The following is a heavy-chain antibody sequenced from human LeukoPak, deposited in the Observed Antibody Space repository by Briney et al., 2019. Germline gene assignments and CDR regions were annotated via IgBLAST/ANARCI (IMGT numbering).Heavy chain of an antibody. CDR2: IRSSSSYI. Sequence: GGSLRLFCASSGFTLSSYSMKWVRQARGKGLVGVSSIRSSSSYIYYADSVKGRFTNSRDNAKNSLYLQMNSLRAEDTAVYYCARVFSGDYWGQGTLVTVSS. D-gene: IGHD7-27*01. CDR1: GFTLSSYS. V-gene: IGHV3-21*01. CDR3: ARVFSGDY. J-gene: IGHJ4*02.